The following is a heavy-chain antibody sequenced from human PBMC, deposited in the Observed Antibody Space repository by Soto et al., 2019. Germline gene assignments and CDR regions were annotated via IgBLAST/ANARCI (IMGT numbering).Heavy chain of an antibody. CDR1: GIAFPSYA. D-gene: IGHD6-19*01. Sequence: QVQLVESGGGVVQPGKSLRLSCVVSGIAFPSYAMHWVRQTPGKGLEWVAVMSAHGDKQYYADSVKGRFTISRDNSNNTLYLQMHSLGVEDTAVYYCATNSGRGTVYYFDFWGQGTPVTVSS. J-gene: IGHJ4*02. CDR3: ATNSGRGTVYYFDF. CDR2: MSAHGDKQ. V-gene: IGHV3-30-3*01.